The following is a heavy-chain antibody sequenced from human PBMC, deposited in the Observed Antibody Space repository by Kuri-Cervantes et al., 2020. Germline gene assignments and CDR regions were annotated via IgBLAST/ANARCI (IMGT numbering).Heavy chain of an antibody. V-gene: IGHV3-7*01. J-gene: IGHJ4*02. D-gene: IGHD6-13*01. CDR1: GFTFSGSA. Sequence: GGSLRLSCAASGFTFSGSAIHWVRQASGKGLEWVANIKQDGSEKYYVDSVKGRFTISRDNAKNSLYLQMNSLRAEDTAVYYCARPYSSSGDWGQGTLVTVSS. CDR2: IKQDGSEK. CDR3: ARPYSSSGD.